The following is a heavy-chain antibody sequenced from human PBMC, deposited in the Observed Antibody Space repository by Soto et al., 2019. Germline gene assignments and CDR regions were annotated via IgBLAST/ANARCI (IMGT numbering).Heavy chain of an antibody. Sequence: QVQLVQSGAEVRKPGSSVKVSCRASGGTFNNNLVNWVRQAPGQGLGGMGGILPIFATANYAQKFQGRVTITADKSTSTAYMELTSLRSEDTAVYYCAGRCDSTTCLGHFDYWGQGTLVTVAS. D-gene: IGHD2-2*01. CDR3: AGRCDSTTCLGHFDY. V-gene: IGHV1-69*06. CDR1: GGTFNNNL. CDR2: ILPIFATA. J-gene: IGHJ4*02.